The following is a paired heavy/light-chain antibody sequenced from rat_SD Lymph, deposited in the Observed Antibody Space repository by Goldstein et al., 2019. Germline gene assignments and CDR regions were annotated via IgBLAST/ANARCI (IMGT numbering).Light chain of an antibody. CDR2: NAN. J-gene: IGKJ1*01. CDR1: QNINRY. Sequence: DIQMTQSPSFLSASVGDRVTINCKASQNINRYLNWYQQKLGEAPKLLIYNANSLQTGIPSRFSGSGSGTDFTLTISSLQPEDVATYFCLQHNSWWTFGGGTKLELK. CDR3: LQHNSWWT. V-gene: IGKV22S4*01.
Heavy chain of an antibody. CDR3: AKDGDTMMVPFAY. D-gene: IGHD1-12*02. CDR2: ISTGGGNT. CDR1: GFTYSNYV. J-gene: IGHJ3*01. V-gene: IGHV5S13*01. Sequence: EVQLVESGGGLVQPGRSLKLSCAASGFTYSNYVMAWVRQAPTKGLEWVASISTGGGNTYYRDSVKGRFTISRDNAKNTLYLQIDSLRSEDTATYYCAKDGDTMMVPFAYWGQGTLVTVSS.